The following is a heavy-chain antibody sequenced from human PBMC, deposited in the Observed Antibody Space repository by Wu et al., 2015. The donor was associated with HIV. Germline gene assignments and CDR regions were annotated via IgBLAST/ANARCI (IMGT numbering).Heavy chain of an antibody. Sequence: QVQXVQSGAEVKKPGASVKVSCKASGYTFTGYYMHWVRQAPGQGLEWMGWINPNSGGTNYAQKFQGRVTMTRDTSISTAYMELSRLRSDDTAVYYCARDRKYYYGSGSYLESYAFDIWGQGTMVTVSS. J-gene: IGHJ3*02. CDR2: INPNSGGT. D-gene: IGHD3-10*01. CDR3: ARDRKYYYGSGSYLESYAFDI. CDR1: GYTFTGYY. V-gene: IGHV1-2*02.